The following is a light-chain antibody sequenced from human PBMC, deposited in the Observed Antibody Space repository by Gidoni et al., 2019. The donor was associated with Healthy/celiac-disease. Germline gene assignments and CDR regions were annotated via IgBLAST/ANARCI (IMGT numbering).Light chain of an antibody. V-gene: IGKV3-15*01. CDR3: QQYNNWPPYT. CDR2: GAS. CDR1: QRVSSN. J-gene: IGKJ2*01. Sequence: EIVMTQSPATLSVSPGDRATLSCRASQRVSSNLAWYQQKTGQAPRLLIYGASTRATGSPARFSGSGSGTEFTLTISSLQSEDFAVYYCQQYNNWPPYTFGQGTKLEIK.